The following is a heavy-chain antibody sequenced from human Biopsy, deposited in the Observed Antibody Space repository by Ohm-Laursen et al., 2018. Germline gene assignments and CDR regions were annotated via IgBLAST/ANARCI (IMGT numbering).Heavy chain of an antibody. CDR1: DGSFSGYY. CDR2: INPSGGT. Sequence: PSETLSLTCAVYDGSFSGYYWSWLRQSPGMGLEWIGEINPSGGTNYNPSLAGRVSISLDTSKIHLALKLSSVTAADTAVYYCASVAGPRTDYYYSNMDVWSRGTTVTVSS. D-gene: IGHD2-2*01. V-gene: IGHV4-34*01. J-gene: IGHJ6*02. CDR3: ASVAGPRTDYYYSNMDV.